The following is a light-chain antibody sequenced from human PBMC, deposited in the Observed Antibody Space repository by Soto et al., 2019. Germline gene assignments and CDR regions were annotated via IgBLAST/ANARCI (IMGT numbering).Light chain of an antibody. CDR1: QSISSW. V-gene: IGKV1-5*01. J-gene: IGKJ1*01. CDR3: QQYNSYQWT. CDR2: DAS. Sequence: DIQMTQSPSTLSASVGDRVTITCRASQSISSWLASYQQKPGKAPNLLIYDASNLGSGVPSRFSGSGSGTEFTLTISSLQPDDFATYYCQQYNSYQWTFGQGTKVDIK.